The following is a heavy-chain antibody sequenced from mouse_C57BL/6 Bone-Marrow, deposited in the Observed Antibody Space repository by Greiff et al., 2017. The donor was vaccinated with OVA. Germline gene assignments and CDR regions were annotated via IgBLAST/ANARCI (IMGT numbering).Heavy chain of an antibody. CDR2: IRNKANNHAT. J-gene: IGHJ3*01. V-gene: IGHV6-6*01. CDR3: TRTGYDWAWFAY. D-gene: IGHD2-4*01. Sequence: EVKLQESGGGLVQPGGSMKLSCAASGFTFSDAWMDWVRQSPEKGLEWVAEIRNKANNHATYYAESVKGRFTISRDDSKSSVYLQMNSLRAEDTGIYYCTRTGYDWAWFAYWGQGTLVTVSA. CDR1: GFTFSDAW.